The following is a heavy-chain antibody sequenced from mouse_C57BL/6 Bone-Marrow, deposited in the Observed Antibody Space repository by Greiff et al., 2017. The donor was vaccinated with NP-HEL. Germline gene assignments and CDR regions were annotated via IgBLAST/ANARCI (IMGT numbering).Heavy chain of an antibody. D-gene: IGHD2-4*01. V-gene: IGHV5-16*01. CDR3: AREGGLRRRTYAMDY. J-gene: IGHJ4*01. Sequence: EVKLVESEGGLVQPGSSMKLSCTTSGFTFSDYYMAWVRQVPDKGLDWVANINYDGSSTYYLDSLKSRFIISRDNAKNILYLQMSSLKSEDTATYYCAREGGLRRRTYAMDYGGQGTSVTVSS. CDR2: INYDGSST. CDR1: GFTFSDYY.